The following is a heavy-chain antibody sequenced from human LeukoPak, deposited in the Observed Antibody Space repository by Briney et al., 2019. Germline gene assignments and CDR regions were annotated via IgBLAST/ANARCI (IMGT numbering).Heavy chain of an antibody. CDR1: GGSISTYY. CDR3: ARDRDSDGFLDY. V-gene: IGHV4-59*01. CDR2: IYYSGST. Sequence: SKTLSLTCTVSGGSISTYYWSWIRQPPGKGLEWIGYIYYSGSTNYNPSLKSRVTISVDTSKNQFSLKLRSVTAADTAVYYCARDRDSDGFLDYWGQGTLVTVSS. D-gene: IGHD5-18*01. J-gene: IGHJ4*02.